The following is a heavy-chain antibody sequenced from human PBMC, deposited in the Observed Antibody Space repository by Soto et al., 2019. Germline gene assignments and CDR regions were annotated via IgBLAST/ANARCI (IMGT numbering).Heavy chain of an antibody. Sequence: GGSLRLSCAASGFTFSDYYMSWIRQAPGKGLEWVSYISSSCSTIYYADSVKGRFTISRENSKNSMYLQMKSLRAEDTAVDYCARFPPEDQLLPLDDAFDIWGQGTMVTVSS. CDR3: ARFPPEDQLLPLDDAFDI. J-gene: IGHJ3*02. V-gene: IGHV3-11*01. CDR2: ISSSCSTI. CDR1: GFTFSDYY. D-gene: IGHD2-2*01.